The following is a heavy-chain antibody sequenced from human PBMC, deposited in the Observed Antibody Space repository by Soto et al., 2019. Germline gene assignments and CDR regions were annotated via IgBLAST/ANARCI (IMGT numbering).Heavy chain of an antibody. V-gene: IGHV3-64D*06. CDR1: GFTFSSYA. CDR2: ISSNGGVT. D-gene: IGHD3-3*01. Sequence: LRLSCSASGFTFSSYAMHWVRQAPGKGLEYVSAISSNGGVTYYADSVKGRFTISRDNSKNTLYLQMSSLRAEDTAVYYCVKSRYYDFWSGPRDGMDVWGQGTTVTVSS. CDR3: VKSRYYDFWSGPRDGMDV. J-gene: IGHJ6*02.